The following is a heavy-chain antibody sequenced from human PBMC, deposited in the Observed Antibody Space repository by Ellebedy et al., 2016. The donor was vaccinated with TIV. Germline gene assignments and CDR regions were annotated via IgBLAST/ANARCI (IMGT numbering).Heavy chain of an antibody. D-gene: IGHD6-25*01. CDR1: GGSIRTFD. V-gene: IGHV4-59*08. CDR3: ARLERRASDI. Sequence: MPGGSLRLSCTVSGGSIRTFDWSWIRQPPGKGLEWIGYIYYTGSTRYNSSLKSRVTISADTSKNQLSLKLSSVTAADTSVDYCARLERRASDIWGQGTMVIVSS. J-gene: IGHJ3*02. CDR2: IYYTGST.